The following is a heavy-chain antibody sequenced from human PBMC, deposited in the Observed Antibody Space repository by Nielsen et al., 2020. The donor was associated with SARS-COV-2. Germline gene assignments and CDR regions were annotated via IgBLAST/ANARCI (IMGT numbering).Heavy chain of an antibody. CDR1: GFTFSSYE. D-gene: IGHD3-3*01. CDR2: ISSSSSYI. CDR3: ASQSITIFGVVIH. V-gene: IGHV3-21*01. Sequence: GGSLRLSCAASGFTFSSYEMNWVRQAPGKGLEWVSSISSSSSYIYYADSVKGRFTISRDNAKNSLYLQMNSLRAEDTAVYYCASQSITIFGVVIHWGQGTLVTVSS. J-gene: IGHJ4*02.